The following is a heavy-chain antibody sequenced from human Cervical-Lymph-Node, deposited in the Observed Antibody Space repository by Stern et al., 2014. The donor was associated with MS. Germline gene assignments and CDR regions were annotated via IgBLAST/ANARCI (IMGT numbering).Heavy chain of an antibody. Sequence: VQLVESGGGVVQPGRSLRLSCAASGFTFSSYGMHWVRQAPGKGLEWVAVISYDGSNKYYADSVKGRFTISRDNSKNTLYLQMNSLRAEDTAVYYCAKDIDVFLDYWYHSASGYYYYGMDVWGQGTTVTVSS. CDR2: ISYDGSNK. CDR3: AKDIDVFLDYWYHSASGYYYYGMDV. J-gene: IGHJ6*02. D-gene: IGHD2-8*02. CDR1: GFTFSSYG. V-gene: IGHV3-30*18.